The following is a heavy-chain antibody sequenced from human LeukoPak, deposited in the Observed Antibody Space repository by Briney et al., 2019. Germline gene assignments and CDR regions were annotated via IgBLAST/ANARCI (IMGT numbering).Heavy chain of an antibody. CDR3: AREPRDCTGGTCQSAGGYYFYY. Sequence: GGSLRLSCAASGFTFSNYAVSWVRQAPGKGLEWVSGISASGGSYYADSVKGRFTVSRDISKNTLYLQMNSLRAEDTAVYFCAREPRDCTGGTCQSAGGYYFYYWSQGTLVTVSS. D-gene: IGHD2-15*01. CDR2: ISASGGS. J-gene: IGHJ4*02. V-gene: IGHV3-23*01. CDR1: GFTFSNYA.